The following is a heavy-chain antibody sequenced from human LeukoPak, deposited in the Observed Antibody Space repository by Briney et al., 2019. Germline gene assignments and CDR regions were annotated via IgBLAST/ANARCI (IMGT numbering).Heavy chain of an antibody. CDR3: ARRAELGMRYFDS. CDR2: IYPGDSDI. Sequence: GESLKISCKGSGYSFSDYWIGWVRQMPGKGLEWMGIIYPGDSDIRYSPSFQGQVTISADKSSSTAFLQWSSLKASDTAMYYCARRAELGMRYFDSWGQGALITVSS. CDR1: GYSFSDYW. J-gene: IGHJ4*02. V-gene: IGHV5-51*01. D-gene: IGHD3-16*01.